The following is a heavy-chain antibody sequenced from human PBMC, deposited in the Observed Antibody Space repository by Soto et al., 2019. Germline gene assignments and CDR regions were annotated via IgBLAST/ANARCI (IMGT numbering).Heavy chain of an antibody. CDR1: GGSISSGDYY. D-gene: IGHD3-9*01. V-gene: IGHV4-30-4*02. CDR3: VRDYLLTGFDP. CDR2: IYYSGST. Sequence: SETLSLTCTVSGGSISSGDYYWSGIRQPPGKGLEWIGYIYYSGSTYYNPSLKSRVTLSVDASKNQFSLNMKSVTAADTAVYYCVRDYLLTGFDPWGQGALVTVSS. J-gene: IGHJ5*02.